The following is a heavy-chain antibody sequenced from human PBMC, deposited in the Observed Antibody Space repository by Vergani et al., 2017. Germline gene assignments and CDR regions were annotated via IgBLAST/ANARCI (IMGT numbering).Heavy chain of an antibody. Sequence: EVQLLESGGGLVQPGGSLRLSCAASGFTFSSYAMSWVRQAPGKGLEWVSAISGSGGSTYYADSVKGRFTISRDNSKNTLYLQMNSLRAEDTAVYYCAKVAFGSSWSKGLLWYFALWGRGTLVTVSS. J-gene: IGHJ2*01. D-gene: IGHD6-13*01. CDR2: ISGSGGST. V-gene: IGHV3-23*01. CDR3: AKVAFGSSWSKGLLWYFAL. CDR1: GFTFSSYA.